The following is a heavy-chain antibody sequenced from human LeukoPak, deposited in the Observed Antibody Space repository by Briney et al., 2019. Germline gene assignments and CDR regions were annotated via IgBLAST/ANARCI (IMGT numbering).Heavy chain of an antibody. J-gene: IGHJ5*02. D-gene: IGHD5-18*01. CDR1: GGTFSSYA. V-gene: IGHV1-18*01. CDR2: ISAYNGNT. Sequence: GASVKVSCKASGGTFSSYAISWVRQAPGQGLEWMGWISAYNGNTNYAQKLQGRVTMTTDTSTSTAYMELRSLRSDDTAVYYCARVVMDTAMVTYWFDPWGQGTLVTVSS. CDR3: ARVVMDTAMVTYWFDP.